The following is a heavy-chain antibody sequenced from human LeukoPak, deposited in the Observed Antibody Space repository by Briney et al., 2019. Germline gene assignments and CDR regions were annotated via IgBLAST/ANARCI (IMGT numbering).Heavy chain of an antibody. CDR1: GFPFSSYA. D-gene: IGHD6-19*01. V-gene: IGHV3-30-3*01. J-gene: IGHJ4*02. CDR3: ATGIAVAGTDVDC. Sequence: PGRSLRLSCAASGFPFSSYAMHWVRQAPGKGLEWVAVISYDGSNKYYADSVKGRFTISRDNSKNTLYLQMNSLRAEDTAVYYCATGIAVAGTDVDCWGQGTLVTVSS. CDR2: ISYDGSNK.